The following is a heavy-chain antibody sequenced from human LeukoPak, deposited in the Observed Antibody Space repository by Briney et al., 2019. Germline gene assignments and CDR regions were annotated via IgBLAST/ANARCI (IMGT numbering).Heavy chain of an antibody. V-gene: IGHV4-31*03. CDR2: IYYSGST. Sequence: SETLSLTCTVSGGSISSGGYYWSWIRHHPGKGLEWIGYIYYSGSTYYNPSLKSRVTISVDTSKNQFSLKLSSVTAADTAVYYCARGSPYSSGWYDYWGQGTLVTVSS. D-gene: IGHD6-19*01. J-gene: IGHJ4*02. CDR3: ARGSPYSSGWYDY. CDR1: GGSISSGGYY.